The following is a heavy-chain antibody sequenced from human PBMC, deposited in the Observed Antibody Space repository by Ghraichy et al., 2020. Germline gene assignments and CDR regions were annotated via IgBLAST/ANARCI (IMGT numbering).Heavy chain of an antibody. D-gene: IGHD2-15*01. CDR2: TSHTAHT. J-gene: IGHJ4*02. V-gene: IGHV4-59*08. CDR1: GDSFTRNY. Sequence: SETLSLTCTVSGDSFTRNYWSWIRQSPEMGLEWLGFTSHTAHTAYNPSLTSRATVSIDTSKTHFSLNLRSVTAADTAVYYCARHSPDYYNGGTYYVFDFWGQGILVTVSS. CDR3: ARHSPDYYNGGTYYVFDF.